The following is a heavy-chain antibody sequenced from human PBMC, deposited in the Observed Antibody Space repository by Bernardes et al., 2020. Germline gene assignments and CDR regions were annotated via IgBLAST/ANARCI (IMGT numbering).Heavy chain of an antibody. J-gene: IGHJ5*02. Sequence: GGSLRLSCVGSGFSFNTYSMIWVRQAPGKGLEWVSYVSSSGTTMYYADSVKGRFTISRDNAKISLYLQMNSLRDEDTAVYYCARLRYSSGRSRWFDPWGQGTLVTVSS. D-gene: IGHD6-19*01. CDR1: GFSFNTYS. V-gene: IGHV3-48*02. CDR2: VSSSGTTM. CDR3: ARLRYSSGRSRWFDP.